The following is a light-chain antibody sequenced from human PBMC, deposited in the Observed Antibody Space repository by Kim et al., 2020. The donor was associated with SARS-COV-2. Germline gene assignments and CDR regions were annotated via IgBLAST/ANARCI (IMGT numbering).Light chain of an antibody. CDR2: QDT. CDR3: QAWDSNIVV. V-gene: IGLV3-1*01. CDR1: KLGDKY. J-gene: IGLJ2*01. Sequence: SVSPGQTASITCYGDKLGDKYTCWYQKKPGQSPVLVMFQDTKRPSGIPERFSGSSSGNTATLTITGTQAVDEADYYCQAWDSNIVVFGGGTQLTVL.